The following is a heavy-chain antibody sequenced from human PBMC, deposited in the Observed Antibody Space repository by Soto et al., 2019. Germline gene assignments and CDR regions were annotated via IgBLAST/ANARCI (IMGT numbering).Heavy chain of an antibody. D-gene: IGHD6-13*01. CDR3: ARRAVGYFDH. V-gene: IGHV3-33*01. J-gene: IGHJ4*02. Sequence: PGGSLRLSCAASGFTFSSYGMHWVRQPPGKGLEWVAVIWYDESNRYYADSVKGRFTISRDNSKNTLYLQMNSLRAEDTAVYYCARRAVGYFDHWGQGTLVTVSS. CDR2: IWYDESNR. CDR1: GFTFSSYG.